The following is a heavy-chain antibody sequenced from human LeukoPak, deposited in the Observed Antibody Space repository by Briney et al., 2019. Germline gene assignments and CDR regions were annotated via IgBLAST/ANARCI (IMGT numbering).Heavy chain of an antibody. CDR1: GFTFSTYG. D-gene: IGHD3-10*01. CDR3: TKEGLPSGTSWSAWFDP. CDR2: LSGSGDRT. J-gene: IGHJ5*02. Sequence: GGSLRLSCAASGFTFSTYGMSWVRQAPGKGLEWLSALSGSGDRTYYADSVKGRFTISRDNSKNTLYLQMNSLRPEDTAVYYCTKEGLPSGTSWSAWFDPWGQGTLVTVSS. V-gene: IGHV3-23*01.